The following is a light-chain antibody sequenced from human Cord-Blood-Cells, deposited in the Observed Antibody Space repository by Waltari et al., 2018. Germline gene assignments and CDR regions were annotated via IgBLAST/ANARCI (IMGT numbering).Light chain of an antibody. J-gene: IGKJ3*01. CDR3: QQGNKHPLT. Sequence: VMTHCPAFLSVSPGEKVTITCQANEGIGNYLYWYQQTPDQPPTLLIQSAPQSISGVPLRFSGSASGTDFTFTISRLEDEDAATYYCQQGNKHPLTFGPGTKVDIK. CDR1: EGIGNY. V-gene: IGKV6-21*02. CDR2: SAP.